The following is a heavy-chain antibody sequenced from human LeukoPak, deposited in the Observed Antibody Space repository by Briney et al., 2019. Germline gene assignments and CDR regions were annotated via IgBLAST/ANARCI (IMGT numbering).Heavy chain of an antibody. V-gene: IGHV1-2*02. CDR2: INPESGGT. CDR3: ARDGGRLTTLTTKNAFDI. Sequence: ASVKVSCKASGYTFTNYYMHWVRQAPGQGLEWMGWINPESGGTNYAQKFQGRVTMTRDTSINTAHMDLGRLTSDDTAVYYCARDGGRLTTLTTKNAFDIWGQGTMVTVSS. J-gene: IGHJ3*02. CDR1: GYTFTNYY. D-gene: IGHD3-16*01.